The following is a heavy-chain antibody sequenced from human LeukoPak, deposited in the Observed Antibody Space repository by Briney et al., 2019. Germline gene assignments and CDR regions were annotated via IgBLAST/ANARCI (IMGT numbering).Heavy chain of an antibody. CDR3: ATSARTYIGSSLDY. CDR1: GFTFSTYW. J-gene: IGHJ4*02. V-gene: IGHV3-74*01. CDR2: ISSDASIT. Sequence: GGSLRLSCAASGFTFSTYWMHWVRQDPGKGLVWVSRISSDASITSYANPVKGRFTISRDNAKNTLCLQMNSLRAEDTALYYCATSARTYIGSSLDYWGQGTLVTVSS. D-gene: IGHD2-15*01.